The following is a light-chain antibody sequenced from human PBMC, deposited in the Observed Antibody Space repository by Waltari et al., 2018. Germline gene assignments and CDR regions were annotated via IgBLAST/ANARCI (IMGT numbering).Light chain of an antibody. CDR2: ASS. CDR1: QSIGSNY. CDR3: QQYRSSPWT. Sequence: ELVLTQSPGTLSLSPGERATLSCRASQSIGSNYLAWYQQRPGQAPRLLIYASSSRATGVPDRFSGSGSGTDFSLTISRLEPEDFGVYYCQQYRSSPWTFGQGTKVEIK. V-gene: IGKV3-20*01. J-gene: IGKJ1*01.